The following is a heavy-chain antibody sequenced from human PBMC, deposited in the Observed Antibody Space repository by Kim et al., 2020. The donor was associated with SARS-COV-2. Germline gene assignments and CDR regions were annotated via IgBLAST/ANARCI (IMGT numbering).Heavy chain of an antibody. D-gene: IGHD3-22*01. J-gene: IGHJ4*02. Sequence: ASVKVSCKASGYTFTSDDINWVRQATGQGPEWMGWMNTKSGNSGFARKFQGRVTMTRDTSISTAYLELVSLTFEDTAVYYCAGGGHYDSAGYFYVLDYWGQGPLVTVSS. CDR3: AGGGHYDSAGYFYVLDY. CDR1: GYTFTSDD. CDR2: MNTKSGNS. V-gene: IGHV1-8*01.